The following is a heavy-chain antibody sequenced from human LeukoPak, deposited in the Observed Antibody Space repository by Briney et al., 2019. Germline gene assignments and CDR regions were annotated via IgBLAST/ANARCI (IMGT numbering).Heavy chain of an antibody. D-gene: IGHD3-3*01. J-gene: IGHJ4*02. CDR3: AKDTRTISCLDY. V-gene: IGHV3-23*01. CDR1: GFTFSSHA. CDR2: ISNNGGST. Sequence: GGSLRLSCAASGFTFSSHAMSWVRQAPGKGLEWVSGISNNGGSTYYADSVKGRFTISRDNSKNTLYLQMNSLRAEDTAVYCCAKDTRTISCLDYWGQGTLVTVSS.